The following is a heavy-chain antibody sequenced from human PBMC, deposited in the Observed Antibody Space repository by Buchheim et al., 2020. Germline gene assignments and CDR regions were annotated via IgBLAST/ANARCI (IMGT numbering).Heavy chain of an antibody. CDR1: GGTFSSYA. V-gene: IGHV1-69*04. Sequence: VKKPGSSVKVSCKASGGTFSSYAISWVRQAPGQGLEWMGRIIPILGIANYAQKFQGRVTITADKSTSTAYMELSSLRSEDTAVYYCARDGPPTTVTTNWFDPWGQGTL. D-gene: IGHD4-11*01. CDR2: IIPILGIA. J-gene: IGHJ5*02. CDR3: ARDGPPTTVTTNWFDP.